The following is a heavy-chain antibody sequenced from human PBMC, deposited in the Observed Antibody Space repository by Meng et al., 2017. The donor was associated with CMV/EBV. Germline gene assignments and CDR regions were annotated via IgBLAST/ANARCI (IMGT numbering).Heavy chain of an antibody. CDR1: GGSFSGYY. J-gene: IGHJ6*02. D-gene: IGHD2-2*01. CDR2: INHSGST. Sequence: SETLSLTCAVYGGSFSGYYWSWIRQPPGKGLEWIGEINHSGSTNYNPSLKSRVTISVDTSKNQFSLKLSSVTAADTAVYYCAREGVGCSSTSCFPSSGMDVWGQGTTVTV. CDR3: AREGVGCSSTSCFPSSGMDV. V-gene: IGHV4-34*01.